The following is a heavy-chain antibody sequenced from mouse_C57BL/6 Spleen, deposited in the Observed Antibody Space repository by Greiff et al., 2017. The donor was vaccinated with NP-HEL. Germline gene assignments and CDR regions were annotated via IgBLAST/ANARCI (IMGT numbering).Heavy chain of an antibody. CDR1: GYTFTDYE. Sequence: QVQLKQSGAELVRPGASVTLSCKASGYTFTDYEMHWVKQTPVHGLEWIGAIDPETGGTAYNQKFKGKAILTADKSSSTAYMELRSLTSEDSAVYYCTRSGTTVVAPNYFDYWGQGTTLTVSS. V-gene: IGHV1-15*01. D-gene: IGHD1-1*01. CDR2: IDPETGGT. J-gene: IGHJ2*01. CDR3: TRSGTTVVAPNYFDY.